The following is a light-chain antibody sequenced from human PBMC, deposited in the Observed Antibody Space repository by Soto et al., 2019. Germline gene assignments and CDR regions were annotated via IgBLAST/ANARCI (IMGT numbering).Light chain of an antibody. CDR3: SSYTGGNPSYV. J-gene: IGLJ1*01. Sequence: QSALAQPPSAYGSPGQSVTISCTGTSSDVGGYDYVSWYQQHPGKAPKLMIYEVTIRPSGVSDRFSGSKSSNTASLTVSGLQAEDEADYYCSSYTGGNPSYVFGTGTKGTVL. V-gene: IGLV2-8*01. CDR1: SSDVGGYDY. CDR2: EVT.